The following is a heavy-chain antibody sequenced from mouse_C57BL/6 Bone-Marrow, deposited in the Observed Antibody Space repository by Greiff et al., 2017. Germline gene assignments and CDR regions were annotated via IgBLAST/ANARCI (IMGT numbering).Heavy chain of an antibody. CDR1: GYAFSSSW. V-gene: IGHV1-82*01. Sequence: VQLQQSGPELVKPGASVKISCKASGYAFSSSWLNWVKQRPGKGLEWIGRIYPGDGDTNYNGKFKGKATLTADKSSSTAYMQLSSLTSEDSAVYFCAPIYYDYDGFAYWGQGTLVTVSA. CDR3: APIYYDYDGFAY. D-gene: IGHD2-4*01. J-gene: IGHJ3*01. CDR2: IYPGDGDT.